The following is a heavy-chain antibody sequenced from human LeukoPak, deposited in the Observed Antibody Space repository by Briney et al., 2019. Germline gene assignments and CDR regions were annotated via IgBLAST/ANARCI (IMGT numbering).Heavy chain of an antibody. D-gene: IGHD6-13*01. Sequence: ASVKVSCKASGYTFTSYDINWVRQAPGQGLEWMGWMNPNSGNTGYAQKFQGRVTMTRNTSISTAYMELSSLRSEDTAVYYCARVRSKNSSRGSWFDPWGQGTLVTVSS. CDR1: GYTFTSYD. CDR3: ARVRSKNSSRGSWFDP. J-gene: IGHJ5*02. V-gene: IGHV1-8*01. CDR2: MNPNSGNT.